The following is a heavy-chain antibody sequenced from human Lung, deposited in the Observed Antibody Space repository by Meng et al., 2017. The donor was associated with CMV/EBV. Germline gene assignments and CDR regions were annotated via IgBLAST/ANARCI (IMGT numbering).Heavy chain of an antibody. CDR2: FVNYVDT. V-gene: IGHV1-18*01. CDR1: GYTFGSYG. CDR3: ASGTPGRSYCDY. J-gene: IGHJ4*02. D-gene: IGHD2-15*01. Sequence: QVHLLQAGTEVKEPGGSVRVACKASGYTFGSYGICWGRQDPGQGLEWMGWFVNYVDTYPAPKFQGRVTMTTDTHTNTAFMELRSLTSDDTAVYYCASGTPGRSYCDYWGQGTLVTVSS.